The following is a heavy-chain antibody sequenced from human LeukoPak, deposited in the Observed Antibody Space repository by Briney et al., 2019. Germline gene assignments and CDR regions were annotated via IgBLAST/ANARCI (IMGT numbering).Heavy chain of an antibody. D-gene: IGHD5-18*01. Sequence: PGGSLRLSCAASGFTFSSYWMSWVRQAPGKGLEWVANIKQDGSEKYYVDSVKGRFTTSRDNAENSLYLQMNSLRAEDTAVYYCARGGYNYGDNWFDPWGQGTLVTVSS. J-gene: IGHJ5*02. CDR2: IKQDGSEK. CDR3: ARGGYNYGDNWFDP. CDR1: GFTFSSYW. V-gene: IGHV3-7*01.